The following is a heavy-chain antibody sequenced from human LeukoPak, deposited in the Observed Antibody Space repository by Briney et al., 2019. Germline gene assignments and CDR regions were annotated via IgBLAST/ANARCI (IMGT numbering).Heavy chain of an antibody. CDR3: AREGVY. Sequence: SETLSLTCTVSGGSISSSNYYWSWIRQPAGKGLEWIGHIYTSGSTNYNPSHKSRVTISVDTSKNQFSLKLSSVTAADTAVYYCAREGVYWGQGTLVTVSS. D-gene: IGHD2-8*01. CDR2: IYTSGST. V-gene: IGHV4-61*09. CDR1: GGSISSSNYY. J-gene: IGHJ4*02.